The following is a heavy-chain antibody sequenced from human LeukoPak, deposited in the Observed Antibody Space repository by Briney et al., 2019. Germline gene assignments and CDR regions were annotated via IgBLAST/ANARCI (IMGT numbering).Heavy chain of an antibody. CDR3: ARGISPGGRVFSGYFFDY. J-gene: IGHJ4*02. D-gene: IGHD3-10*02. CDR2: INSGGTT. Sequence: GGSLRLSCAASGFTVKNNYMIWFRQAPGKGLEWVSVINSGGTTDYADDLKDRVIISRDNFKNTLHLQLNSLRAEDTAVYFCARGISPGGRVFSGYFFDYWGQGALVTVSS. CDR1: GFTVKNNY. V-gene: IGHV3-53*01.